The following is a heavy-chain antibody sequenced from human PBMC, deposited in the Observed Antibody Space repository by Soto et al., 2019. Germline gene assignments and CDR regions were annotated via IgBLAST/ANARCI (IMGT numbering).Heavy chain of an antibody. J-gene: IGHJ6*02. CDR2: IIPIFGTA. CDR1: GGTFSSYA. CDR3: ARDDIVVAAPDV. Sequence: SVKVSCKASGGTFSSYAISWVRQAPGQGLEWMGGIIPIFGTANYAQKFQGRVTITADESTSTAYMELSSPRSEDTAVYYCARDDIVVAAPDVWGQGTTVTVSS. V-gene: IGHV1-69*13. D-gene: IGHD2-2*01.